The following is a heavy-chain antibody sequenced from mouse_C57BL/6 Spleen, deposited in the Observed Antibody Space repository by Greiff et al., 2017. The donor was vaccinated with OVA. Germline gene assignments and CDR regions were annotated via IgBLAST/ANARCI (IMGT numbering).Heavy chain of an antibody. V-gene: IGHV5-17*01. CDR3: ARAGYYEDFDY. CDR1: GFTFSDSG. D-gene: IGHD2-3*01. CDR2: ISSGSSTI. J-gene: IGHJ2*01. Sequence: EVKLVESGGGLVKPGGSLKLSCAASGFTFSDSGMHWVRQAPEQGLEWVAYISSGSSTIYYADTVKGRFTISRDNAKNTLFLQMTSLRSEDTAMYYCARAGYYEDFDYWGQGTTLTVSS.